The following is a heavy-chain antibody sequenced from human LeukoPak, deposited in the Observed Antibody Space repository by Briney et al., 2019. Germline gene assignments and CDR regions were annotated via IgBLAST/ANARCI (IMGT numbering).Heavy chain of an antibody. J-gene: IGHJ3*02. CDR2: ISGSGGST. CDR3: AKDRVDLYYYDSSGYPDDAFDI. Sequence: GGSLRLSCAASGFTFSSYAMSWVRQAPGKGLEWVSAISGSGGSTYYADSVKGRFTISRDNSKNTLYLQMNSLRAEDTAVYYCAKDRVDLYYYDSSGYPDDAFDIWGRGTMVTVSS. V-gene: IGHV3-23*01. CDR1: GFTFSSYA. D-gene: IGHD3-22*01.